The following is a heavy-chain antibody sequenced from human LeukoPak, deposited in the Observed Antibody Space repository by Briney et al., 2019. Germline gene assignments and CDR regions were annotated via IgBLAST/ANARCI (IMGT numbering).Heavy chain of an antibody. CDR2: IYYSGST. D-gene: IGHD3-9*01. V-gene: IGHV4-39*01. CDR3: ASGLRYFDWEN. J-gene: IGHJ4*02. Sequence: SETLSLTCTVSGVSISSSSYYWGWIRQPPGKGLEWIGTIYYSGSTYYNPSLKSRVTISVDTSKNQFSLKLSSVTAADTAVNYCASGLRYFDWENWGQGTLVTVSS. CDR1: GVSISSSSYY.